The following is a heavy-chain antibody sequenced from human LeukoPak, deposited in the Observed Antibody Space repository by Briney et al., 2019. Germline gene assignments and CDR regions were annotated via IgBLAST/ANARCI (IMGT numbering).Heavy chain of an antibody. CDR2: INPSGGST. D-gene: IGHD4-17*01. Sequence: GASVKVSRKASGYTFTSYYMHWVRQAPGQGLEWMGIINPSGGSTSYAQKFQGRVTMTRDTSTSTVYMELSSRRSEDTAVYYCARGRYGDWYFDLWGRGTLVTVSS. CDR3: ARGRYGDWYFDL. J-gene: IGHJ2*01. V-gene: IGHV1-46*01. CDR1: GYTFTSYY.